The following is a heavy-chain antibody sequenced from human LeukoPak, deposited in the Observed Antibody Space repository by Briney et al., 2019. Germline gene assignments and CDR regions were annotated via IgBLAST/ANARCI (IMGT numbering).Heavy chain of an antibody. CDR3: AKAPIVVVTSFDY. D-gene: IGHD3-22*01. J-gene: IGHJ4*02. CDR1: GFTFSSYA. Sequence: PGGSLRLSCAASGFTFSSYAMSWVRRAPGKGLEWVSAISGSGGSTYYADSVKGRFTISRDNSKNTLYLQMNSLRAEDTAVYYCAKAPIVVVTSFDYWGQGTLVTVSS. V-gene: IGHV3-23*01. CDR2: ISGSGGST.